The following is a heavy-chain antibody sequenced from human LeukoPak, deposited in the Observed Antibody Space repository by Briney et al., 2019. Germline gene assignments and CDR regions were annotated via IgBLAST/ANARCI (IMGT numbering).Heavy chain of an antibody. CDR1: GYTFTSYA. J-gene: IGHJ3*02. Sequence: ASVKVSCKASGYTFTSYAMHWVRQAPGQRLEWMGWINAGNGNTKYSQKFQGRVTITRDTSASTAYMELSSLRSEDTAVYYCARDMVSGEGVVPLDAFDIWGQGTMVTVSS. CDR2: INAGNGNT. V-gene: IGHV1-3*01. D-gene: IGHD3-3*01. CDR3: ARDMVSGEGVVPLDAFDI.